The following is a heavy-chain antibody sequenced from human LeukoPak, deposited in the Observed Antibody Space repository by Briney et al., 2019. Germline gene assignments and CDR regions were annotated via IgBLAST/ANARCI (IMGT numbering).Heavy chain of an antibody. CDR2: MNPNSGNT. D-gene: IGHD3-3*01. CDR3: ARGLSTNDYDFWSGYYYYFDY. V-gene: IGHV1-8*01. Sequence: ASVTVSCKASGYTFTSYDINWVRHATGQGLEWMGWMNPNSGNTGYAQKFQGRVTMTRNTSISTAYMELSSLRSEDTAVYYCARGLSTNDYDFWSGYYYYFDYWGQGTLVTVSS. J-gene: IGHJ4*02. CDR1: GYTFTSYD.